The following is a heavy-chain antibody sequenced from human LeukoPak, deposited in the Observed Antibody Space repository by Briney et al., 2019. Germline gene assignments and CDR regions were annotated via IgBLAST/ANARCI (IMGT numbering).Heavy chain of an antibody. V-gene: IGHV4-34*01. Sequence: SETLSLTGAVSGGSFSGYYWNWIRQPPGNGLEWSGEINHIGSTNYNPSPRSRVTISVDTSKNQFSLKLSSVTAADTAVYYCARGGGADFWSGYLGLDYYYYMDVWGKGTTVTVSS. D-gene: IGHD3-3*01. CDR2: INHIGST. CDR3: ARGGGADFWSGYLGLDYYYYMDV. CDR1: GGSFSGYY. J-gene: IGHJ6*03.